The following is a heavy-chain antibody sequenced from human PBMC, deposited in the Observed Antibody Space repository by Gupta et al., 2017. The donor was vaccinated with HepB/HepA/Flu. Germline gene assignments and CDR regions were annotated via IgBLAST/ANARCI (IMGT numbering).Heavy chain of an antibody. D-gene: IGHD3-22*01. CDR3: AKGVEDYYDSSGPSYDALDI. Sequence: QVQLVESGGGVVQPGRSLRLSCAASGFTFSSYCMHWVRQAPGKGLEWVAVISYDGSNKYYADSVKGRFTISRDNSKNTLYLQRNRLRAEDTAVYYCAKGVEDYYDSSGPSYDALDIWGQGTMVTVSA. V-gene: IGHV3-30*18. CDR1: GFTFSSYC. J-gene: IGHJ3*02. CDR2: ISYDGSNK.